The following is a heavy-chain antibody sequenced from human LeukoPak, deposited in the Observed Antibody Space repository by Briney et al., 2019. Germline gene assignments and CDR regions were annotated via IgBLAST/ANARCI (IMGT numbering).Heavy chain of an antibody. D-gene: IGHD3-3*01. CDR2: TSSDLNVK. CDR1: GFTFRNYV. V-gene: IGHV3-30*18. J-gene: IGHJ4*02. CDR3: AKDRLGTLGVVIQDY. Sequence: RAGGSPRLSCAASGFTFRNYVIHWVRQAPGKGLEWVAVTSSDLNVKLYADSVKGRFTISRDNSRSTLYLQMNSLRAEDTAVYYCAKDRLGTLGVVIQDYWGQGTLVTVSS.